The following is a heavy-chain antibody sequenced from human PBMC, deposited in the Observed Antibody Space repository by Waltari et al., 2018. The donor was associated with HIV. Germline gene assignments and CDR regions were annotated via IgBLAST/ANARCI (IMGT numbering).Heavy chain of an antibody. CDR1: GGTFSSCA. CDR2: IIPILGTA. V-gene: IGHV1-69*01. D-gene: IGHD5-12*01. CDR3: ARDGRDGYRGYGYYYYYGMDV. J-gene: IGHJ6*02. Sequence: QVQLVQSGAEAKKPGSSVRVSCKASGGTFSSCALSWGRRAPGQGLEWMGGIIPILGTANYAQTFQGRVTITADDPTSTAYMELSSLRSEDTAVYYCARDGRDGYRGYGYYYYYGMDVWGQGTTVTVSS.